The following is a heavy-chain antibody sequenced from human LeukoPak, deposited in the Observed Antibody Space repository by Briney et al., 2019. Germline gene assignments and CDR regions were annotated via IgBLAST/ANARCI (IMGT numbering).Heavy chain of an antibody. V-gene: IGHV5-51*01. CDR1: GYSFTSYW. CDR3: ARHRDIVLVPAAMDV. Sequence: GESLKISCKGSGYSFTSYWIGWVRQMPGKGLGWMGIIYPADSDTTYSPSFQGQVTISADKSISTAYLQWSSLKTSDTAMYYCARHRDIVLVPAAMDVWDQGTTVTVSS. J-gene: IGHJ6*02. D-gene: IGHD2-2*01. CDR2: IYPADSDT.